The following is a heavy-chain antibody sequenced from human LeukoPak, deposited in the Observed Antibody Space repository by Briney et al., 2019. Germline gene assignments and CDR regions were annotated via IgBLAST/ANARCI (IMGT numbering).Heavy chain of an antibody. D-gene: IGHD6-19*01. CDR2: IWHDGSNK. V-gene: IGHV3-33*01. J-gene: IGHJ6*02. CDR1: GFTFSIYG. Sequence: GGSLRLSCAASGFTFSIYGMNWVRQAPGKGLEWVAVIWHDGSNKYYAASVKGRFTISRDNSKNTLYLQMNSLRAEDTAVYYCARERVTGTSYYYYYGMDVWGQGTTVTVSS. CDR3: ARERVTGTSYYYYYGMDV.